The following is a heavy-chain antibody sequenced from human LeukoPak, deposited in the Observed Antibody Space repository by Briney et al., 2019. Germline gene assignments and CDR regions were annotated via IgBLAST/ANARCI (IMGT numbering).Heavy chain of an antibody. D-gene: IGHD3-10*01. V-gene: IGHV3-7*03. CDR3: ARDYYGSGSYYNRGFDY. Sequence: PGGSLRLSCAASGFTFSSYWMSWVRQAPGKGLEWVANIKQDGSEKYYVDSVKGRFTISRDNAKNSLYLHMNSLRAEDTAVYYCARDYYGSGSYYNRGFDYWGQGTLVTVSS. J-gene: IGHJ4*02. CDR1: GFTFSSYW. CDR2: IKQDGSEK.